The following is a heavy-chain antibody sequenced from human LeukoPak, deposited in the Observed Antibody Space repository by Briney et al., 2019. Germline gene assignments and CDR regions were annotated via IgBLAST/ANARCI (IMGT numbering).Heavy chain of an antibody. V-gene: IGHV1-46*04. CDR2: IYPGGGST. CDR1: GYTFTSYY. J-gene: IGHJ4*02. CDR3: ARDYYYDRSGYLDY. D-gene: IGHD3-22*01. Sequence: GSLRVSCEASGYTFTSYYMHWVRQAPGQGLEWVGIIYPGGGSTNYAQKVQGRVTMSRDTSTSTLYMELSSLRSEDTAVYYCARDYYYDRSGYLDYWGQATLVTVSS.